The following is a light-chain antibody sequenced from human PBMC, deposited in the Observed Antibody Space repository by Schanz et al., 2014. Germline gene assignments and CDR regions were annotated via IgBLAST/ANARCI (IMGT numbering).Light chain of an antibody. Sequence: EIVLTQSPVTLSLSPGERATLSCRASQSVSSYSAWYQQKPGQAPRLLIFDASNRATGIPARFSGSGSGTDFTLTISSLEPEDFAVYYCQQRSNWPYTFGQGTKLEIK. V-gene: IGKV3-11*01. CDR1: QSVSSY. CDR3: QQRSNWPYT. CDR2: DAS. J-gene: IGKJ2*01.